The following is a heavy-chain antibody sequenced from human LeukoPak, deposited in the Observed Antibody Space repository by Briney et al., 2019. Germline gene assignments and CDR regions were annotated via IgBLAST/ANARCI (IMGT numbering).Heavy chain of an antibody. V-gene: IGHV4-39*07. CDR2: IYYSGST. D-gene: IGHD3-16*01. CDR1: GGSISSSSYY. J-gene: IGHJ4*02. CDR3: ARERWGFGFGD. Sequence: TSETPSLTCTVSGGSISSSSYYWGWIRQPPGKGLEWIGSIYYSGSTYYNPSLKSRVTISVDTSKNQFSLKLSSVTAADSAVYYCARERWGFGFGDWGQGTLVTVSS.